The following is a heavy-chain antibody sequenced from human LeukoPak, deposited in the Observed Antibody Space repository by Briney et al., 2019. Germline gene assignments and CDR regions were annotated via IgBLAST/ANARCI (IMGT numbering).Heavy chain of an antibody. Sequence: SETLSLTCTVSGGSISSGDYYWSWIRQPPGKGREWTGYIYYSGGTYYNPSLKSRVTISVDTSKNQFSLKLSSVTAADTAVYYCARRSSGWYENWGQGTLVTVSS. J-gene: IGHJ4*02. CDR2: IYYSGGT. V-gene: IGHV4-30-4*01. CDR3: ARRSSGWYEN. CDR1: GGSISSGDYY. D-gene: IGHD6-19*01.